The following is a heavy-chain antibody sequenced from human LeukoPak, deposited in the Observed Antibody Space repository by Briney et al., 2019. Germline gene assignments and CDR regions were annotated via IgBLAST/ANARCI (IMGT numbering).Heavy chain of an antibody. CDR2: IYYSGST. CDR1: GGSISSYY. V-gene: IGHV4-59*01. CDR3: ARDMSYDSSGYYYMDV. D-gene: IGHD3-22*01. Sequence: SETLSLTCTVSGGSISSYYWSWIRQPPGKGLEWIGYIYYSGSTNYNPSLKSRVTISVDTSKNQFSLKLSSVTAADTAVYYCARDMSYDSSGYYYMDVWGKGTTVTVSS. J-gene: IGHJ6*03.